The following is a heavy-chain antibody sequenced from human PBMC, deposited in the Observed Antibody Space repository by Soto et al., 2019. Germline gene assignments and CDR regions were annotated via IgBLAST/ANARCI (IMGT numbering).Heavy chain of an antibody. D-gene: IGHD3-10*01. V-gene: IGHV4-38-2*01. CDR3: ARAHSYYYGSGSYYHFDY. CDR2: IYHSGST. CDR1: GYSISSGYY. J-gene: IGHJ4*02. Sequence: SETLSLTCAVSGYSISSGYYWGWIRQPPGKGLEWIGSIYHSGSTYYNPSLKSRVTISVDTSKNQFSLKLSSVTAADTAVYYCARAHSYYYGSGSYYHFDYWGQGTLVTVYS.